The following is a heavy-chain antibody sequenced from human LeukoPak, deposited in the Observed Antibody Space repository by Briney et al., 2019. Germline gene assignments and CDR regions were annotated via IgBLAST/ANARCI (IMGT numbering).Heavy chain of an antibody. J-gene: IGHJ5*02. Sequence: SETLSLTCAVYGGSFSGYYWSWIRQPPGKGLGWIGEINHSGSTNYNPSLKSRVTISVDTSKNQFSLKLSSVTAADTAVYYCARNGGQQLSRSWFDPWGQGTLVTVSS. CDR1: GGSFSGYY. CDR3: ARNGGQQLSRSWFDP. D-gene: IGHD6-13*01. V-gene: IGHV4-34*01. CDR2: INHSGST.